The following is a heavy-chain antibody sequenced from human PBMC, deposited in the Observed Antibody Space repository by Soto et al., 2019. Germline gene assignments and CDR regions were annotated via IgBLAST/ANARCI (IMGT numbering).Heavy chain of an antibody. J-gene: IGHJ5*02. CDR2: ISGSGFKK. CDR3: AKNQGVELVPLATVDWFDP. V-gene: IGHV3-23*01. CDR1: GFIFENFG. D-gene: IGHD1-26*01. Sequence: GGSLRLSCAASGFIFENFGMSWVRQAPGKGLEWISSISGSGFKKYYADSVKGRFTISRDKSKSTVYLELNNLSAEDTAVYHCAKNQGVELVPLATVDWFDPWGQGSVVTVSS.